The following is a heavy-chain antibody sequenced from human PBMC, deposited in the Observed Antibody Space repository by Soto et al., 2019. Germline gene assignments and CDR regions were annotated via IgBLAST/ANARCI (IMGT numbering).Heavy chain of an antibody. J-gene: IGHJ3*02. CDR3: ARHLMDIVVVVAANDAFDI. D-gene: IGHD2-15*01. Sequence: GSLKISCKGSGYSFTSYWIGWVRQMPGKGLEWMGIIYPGDSDTRYSPSSQGQVTISADKSISTAYLQWSSLKASDTAMYYCARHLMDIVVVVAANDAFDIRGQGTMVTVPS. CDR2: IYPGDSDT. V-gene: IGHV5-51*01. CDR1: GYSFTSYW.